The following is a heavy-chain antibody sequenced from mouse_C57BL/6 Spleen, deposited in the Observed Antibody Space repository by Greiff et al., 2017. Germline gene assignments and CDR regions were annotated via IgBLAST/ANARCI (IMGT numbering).Heavy chain of an antibody. Sequence: QVQLQQSGAELVKPGASVKMSCKASGYTFTSYWITWVKQRPGQGLEWIGDIYPGSGSTNYNEKFKSKATLTVDTSSSTAYMQLSSLTSEDSAVYYCAREDGNSGYFDYWGQGTTLTVSS. V-gene: IGHV1-55*01. J-gene: IGHJ2*01. CDR2: IYPGSGST. CDR1: GYTFTSYW. D-gene: IGHD2-1*01. CDR3: AREDGNSGYFDY.